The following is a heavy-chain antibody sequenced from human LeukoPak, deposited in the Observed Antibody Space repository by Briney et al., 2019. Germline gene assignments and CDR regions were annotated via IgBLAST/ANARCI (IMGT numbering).Heavy chain of an antibody. CDR2: IYYSGST. D-gene: IGHD6-13*01. V-gene: IGHV4-59*01. J-gene: IGHJ4*02. CDR3: ARAIAAAGLFDY. Sequence: SETLSLTCTVSGGSINNSYWTWIRQPPGKGLEWIGYIYYSGSTNYNPSLKSRVTISVDTSKNQFSLKLSSVTAADTAVCYCARAIAAAGLFDYWGQGTLVTVSS. CDR1: GGSINNSY.